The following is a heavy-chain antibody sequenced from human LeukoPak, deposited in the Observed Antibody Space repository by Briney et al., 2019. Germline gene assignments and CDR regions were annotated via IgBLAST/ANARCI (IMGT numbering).Heavy chain of an antibody. Sequence: GGSLRLSCAASGFTFSSYSMNWVRQAPGKGLEWVSSISSSSSYIYYADSVKGRFTISRDNAKDSLYLQMNSLRAEDTAVYYCARDVYPYYGSGTYYYYYGMDVWGQGTTVTVPS. CDR1: GFTFSSYS. CDR2: ISSSSSYI. D-gene: IGHD3-10*01. CDR3: ARDVYPYYGSGTYYYYYGMDV. J-gene: IGHJ6*02. V-gene: IGHV3-21*01.